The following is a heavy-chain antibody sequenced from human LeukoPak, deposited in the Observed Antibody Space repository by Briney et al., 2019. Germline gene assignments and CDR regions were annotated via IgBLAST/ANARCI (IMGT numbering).Heavy chain of an antibody. CDR2: ISYDGSNK. V-gene: IGHV3-30*14. CDR3: ARETYGSGSYYVDY. CDR1: GFTFRSYA. Sequence: GGSLRLSCAASGFTFRSYAIHWVRQAPGKGLAWVAHISYDGSNKHYADSVKGRFTISRDNSKNTLYLQMNSLRAEDTAVYYWARETYGSGSYYVDYWGQGTLVTVSS. D-gene: IGHD3-10*01. J-gene: IGHJ4*02.